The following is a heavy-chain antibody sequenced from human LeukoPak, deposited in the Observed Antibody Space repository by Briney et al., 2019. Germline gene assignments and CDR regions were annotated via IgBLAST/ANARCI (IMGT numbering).Heavy chain of an antibody. V-gene: IGHV4-34*01. Sequence: PSETLSLTCAVYGGSFSGYYWSWIRQPPGKGLEWIGEINHSGSTNYNPSLKSRVTISVDTSKNQFSLKLSSVTAADTAVYYCARRVDYQLLRRNWFDPWGQGTLVTVSS. CDR2: INHSGST. D-gene: IGHD2-2*01. CDR1: GGSFSGYY. CDR3: ARRVDYQLLRRNWFDP. J-gene: IGHJ5*02.